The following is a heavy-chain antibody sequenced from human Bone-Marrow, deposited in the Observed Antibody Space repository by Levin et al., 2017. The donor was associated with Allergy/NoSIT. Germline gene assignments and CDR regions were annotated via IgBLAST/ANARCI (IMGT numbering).Heavy chain of an antibody. V-gene: IGHV4-30-2*01. J-gene: IGHJ4*02. Sequence: SQTLSLTCAVSGGSISSGGYSWSWIRQPPGKGLEWIGYIYHSGSTYYNPSLKSRVTISVDRSKNQFSLKLSSVTAADTAVYYCARSGGDTAMVLDYWGQGTLVTVSS. CDR2: IYHSGST. CDR3: ARSGGDTAMVLDY. CDR1: GGSISSGGYS. D-gene: IGHD5-18*01.